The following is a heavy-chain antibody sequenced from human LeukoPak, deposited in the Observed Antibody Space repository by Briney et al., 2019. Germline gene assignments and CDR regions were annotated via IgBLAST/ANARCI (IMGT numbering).Heavy chain of an antibody. D-gene: IGHD1-26*01. CDR2: INTDGSIT. CDR3: AKDRTVGASYWYFDL. Sequence: GGSLRLSCAASGFTFSDYWIHWVRQAPGKGLVWVSRINTDGSITNYADSVKGRFTISRDSSKNTLFLHMNTLRAEDTAIYYCAKDRTVGASYWYFDLWGRGTLVTVSS. CDR1: GFTFSDYW. V-gene: IGHV3-74*01. J-gene: IGHJ2*01.